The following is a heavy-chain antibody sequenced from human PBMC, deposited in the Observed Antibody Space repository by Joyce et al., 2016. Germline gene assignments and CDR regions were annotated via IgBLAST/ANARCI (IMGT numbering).Heavy chain of an antibody. Sequence: QVQLQESGPGLVKPSETLSLTCGVSGLSFDLHSFWGWIRQPPGKGLEWIGNVYLHGIPNYSPSLKSRVTISMDTSKNQFSLNLNSLTAADTAVYFCARRPYNVHTPLGSDWYFDLWGRGTLVTVSS. J-gene: IGHJ2*01. D-gene: IGHD5-18*01. CDR1: GLSFDLHSF. V-gene: IGHV4-38-2*01. CDR3: ARRPYNVHTPLGSDWYFDL. CDR2: VYLHGIP.